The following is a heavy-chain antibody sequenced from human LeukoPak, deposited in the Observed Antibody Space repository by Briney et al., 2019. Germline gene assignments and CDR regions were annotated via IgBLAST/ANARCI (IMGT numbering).Heavy chain of an antibody. CDR3: ARVPPIYCGGDCPPY. CDR2: IYYSGST. CDR1: GGSISSSSYY. D-gene: IGHD2-21*02. V-gene: IGHV4-39*07. J-gene: IGHJ4*02. Sequence: SETLSLTCTVSGGSISSSSYYWGWIRQPPGKGLEWIGSIYYSGSTYYNPSLKSRVTISVDTSKNQFSLKLSSVTAADTAVYYCARVPPIYCGGDCPPYWGQGTLVTVSS.